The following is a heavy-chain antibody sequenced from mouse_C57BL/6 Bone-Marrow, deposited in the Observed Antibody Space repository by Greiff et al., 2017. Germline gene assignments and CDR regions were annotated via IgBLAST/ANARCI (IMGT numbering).Heavy chain of an antibody. Sequence: EVQLQPSGAELVRPGASVKLSCPASCFHLNDDSLPWVKQRPEQGLEWIGWLDPANGDTEYASKFQGKATLPADTSSTTAYLQLSSLTSEDTAVYYCTPYELDGYWGQGTTLTVSS. J-gene: IGHJ2*01. CDR1: CFHLNDDS. CDR3: TPYELDGY. CDR2: LDPANGDT. V-gene: IGHV14-4*01. D-gene: IGHD2-3*01.